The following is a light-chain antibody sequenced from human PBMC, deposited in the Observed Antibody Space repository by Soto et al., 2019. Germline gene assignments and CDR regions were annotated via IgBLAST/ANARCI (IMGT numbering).Light chain of an antibody. Sequence: EIVMTQSPATLSVSPGERATLSCRASQSVSSNLAWYQQKPGQAPRLLIYGASTRATGIPARFSGSGSGTEFTLTISSLQSEDFALYYCQQYHNWPPYTFGQGTKVEIK. CDR2: GAS. J-gene: IGKJ1*01. V-gene: IGKV3-15*01. CDR3: QQYHNWPPYT. CDR1: QSVSSN.